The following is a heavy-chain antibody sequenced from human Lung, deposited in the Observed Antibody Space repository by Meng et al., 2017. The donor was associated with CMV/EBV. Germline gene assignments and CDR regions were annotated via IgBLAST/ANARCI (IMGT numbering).Heavy chain of an antibody. CDR1: CYSFTQYW. V-gene: IGHV5-51*01. J-gene: IGHJ6*02. D-gene: IGHD1-26*01. Sequence: GESLKISCQGSCYSFTQYWIGWVRQMRGRGLEWRGIIYPGDSDTRYSQSFEGQVSIPAEKSTSTAYLQWHSLKASDTARYYCAMSVAGLGTKHYHYGMDVWGQGTTVTVSS. CDR2: IYPGDSDT. CDR3: AMSVAGLGTKHYHYGMDV.